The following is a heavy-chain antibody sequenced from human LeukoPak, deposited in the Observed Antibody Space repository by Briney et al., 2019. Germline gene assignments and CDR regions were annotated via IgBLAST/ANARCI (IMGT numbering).Heavy chain of an antibody. CDR1: GGSISSYY. CDR3: ARASGSGWINFDY. J-gene: IGHJ4*02. CDR2: IYYSGST. V-gene: IGHV4-59*01. D-gene: IGHD6-19*01. Sequence: KPSETLSLTCTVSGGSISSYYWSWIRQPPGKGLEWIGYIYYSGSTNYNPSLKSRVTISVDTSKNQFSLKLSSVTAADTAVYYCARASGSGWINFDYWGQGTLVTVSS.